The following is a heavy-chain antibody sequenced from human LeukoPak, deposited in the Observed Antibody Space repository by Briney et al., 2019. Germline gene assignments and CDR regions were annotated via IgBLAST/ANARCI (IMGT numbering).Heavy chain of an antibody. J-gene: IGHJ4*02. Sequence: TGGSLRLSCAASGFTLSGYSMTWVRQAPGKGLECVSFITSSSNYIYYADLVKGRFTISRDTAKNSLYLQMSSLRTEDTAMYYCARDPAGASSSWYYFDNWGQGTLVTVSS. CDR2: ITSSSNYI. CDR1: GFTLSGYS. V-gene: IGHV3-21*04. D-gene: IGHD6-13*01. CDR3: ARDPAGASSSWYYFDN.